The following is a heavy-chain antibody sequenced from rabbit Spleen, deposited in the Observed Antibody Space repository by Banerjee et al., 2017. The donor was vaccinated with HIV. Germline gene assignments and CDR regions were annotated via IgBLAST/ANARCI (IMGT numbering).Heavy chain of an antibody. D-gene: IGHD6-1*01. CDR2: INTATGKA. Sequence: QEQLVESGGGLVKPEGSLTLTCTASGFTFSRYYMCWVRQAPGKGLEWIGCINTATGKAVYANWAKGRFTIPKTSSTTVTLQMTSLTVADTATYFCARTTYGYDDYADLYYAAMDLWGKGPWSPS. V-gene: IGHV1S45*01. CDR1: GFTFSRYY. CDR3: ARTTYGYDDYADLYYAAMDL. J-gene: IGHJ6*01.